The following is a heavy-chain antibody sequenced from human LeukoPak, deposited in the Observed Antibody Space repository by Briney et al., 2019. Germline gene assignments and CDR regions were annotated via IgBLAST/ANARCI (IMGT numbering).Heavy chain of an antibody. J-gene: IGHJ4*02. Sequence: GGSLRLSCAASGFTFSSYATSWVRQAPGKGLEWVAVISYDGSNKYYADSVKGRFTISRDNSKNTLYLQMNSLRAEDTAVYYCAKGYYYDSSGWVFDYWGQGTLVTVSS. CDR2: ISYDGSNK. CDR1: GFTFSSYA. CDR3: AKGYYYDSSGWVFDY. V-gene: IGHV3-30*18. D-gene: IGHD3-22*01.